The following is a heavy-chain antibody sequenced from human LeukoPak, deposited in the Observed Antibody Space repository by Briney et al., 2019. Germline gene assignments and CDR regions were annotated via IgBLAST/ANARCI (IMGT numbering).Heavy chain of an antibody. Sequence: SVKVSCKSSGFTFTSSAVQWVRQARGQRLEWIGWIVVGSGNTNYAQKFQERVTITRDMSTSTVYMELSSLRSEDTAVYYCAAEGRPTVVTFRKGAVDLWGQGTMVTVSS. V-gene: IGHV1-58*01. J-gene: IGHJ3*01. CDR2: IVVGSGNT. D-gene: IGHD4-23*01. CDR3: AAEGRPTVVTFRKGAVDL. CDR1: GFTFTSSA.